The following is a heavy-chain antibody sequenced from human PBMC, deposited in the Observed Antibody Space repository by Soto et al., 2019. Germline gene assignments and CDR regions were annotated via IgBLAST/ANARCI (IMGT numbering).Heavy chain of an antibody. CDR1: GYTFTSYA. V-gene: IGHV1-3*01. J-gene: IGHJ6*02. CDR3: ARDKRITIFGVARMDV. CDR2: INAGNGNT. Sequence: ASVKVSCKASGYTFTSYAMHWVRQAPGRRLEWMGWINAGNGNTKYSQKFQGRVTITRDTSASTAYMELSSLRSEDMAVYYCARDKRITIFGVARMDVWGQGTTVTVSS. D-gene: IGHD3-3*01.